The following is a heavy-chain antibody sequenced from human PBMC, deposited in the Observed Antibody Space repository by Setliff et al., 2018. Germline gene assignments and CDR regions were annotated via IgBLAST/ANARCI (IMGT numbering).Heavy chain of an antibody. Sequence: SETLSLTCTVSGGSISSHYWSWIRQPPGKGLEWIGSIYYSGSTNYNPSLKSRVTISVDTSKNQFSLKLSSVTAADTAVYYCAREGMGYYYGSGSYYTSYYFDYWGQGTLVTV. CDR2: IYYSGST. CDR3: AREGMGYYYGSGSYYTSYYFDY. J-gene: IGHJ4*02. V-gene: IGHV4-59*11. CDR1: GGSISSHY. D-gene: IGHD3-10*01.